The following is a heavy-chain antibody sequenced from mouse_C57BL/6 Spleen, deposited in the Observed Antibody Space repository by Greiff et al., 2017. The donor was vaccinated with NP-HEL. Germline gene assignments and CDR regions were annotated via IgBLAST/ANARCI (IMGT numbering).Heavy chain of an antibody. CDR2: IDPEDGDT. CDR1: GFNIKDYY. Sequence: VHVKQSGAELVRPGASVKLSCTASGFNIKDYYMHWVKQRPEQGLEWIGRIDPEDGDTEYAPKFQGKATMTADTSSNTAYLQLSSLTSEDTAVYYCTTRTGTGVFDYWGQGTTLTVSS. V-gene: IGHV14-1*01. D-gene: IGHD4-1*01. CDR3: TTRTGTGVFDY. J-gene: IGHJ2*01.